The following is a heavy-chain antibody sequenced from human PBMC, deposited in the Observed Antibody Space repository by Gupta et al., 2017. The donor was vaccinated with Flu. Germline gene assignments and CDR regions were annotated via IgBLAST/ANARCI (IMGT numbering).Heavy chain of an antibody. V-gene: IGHV3-9*01. J-gene: IGHJ3*02. D-gene: IGHD2-15*01. CDR2: IDWNSGSV. CDR3: AKAIGVADDAFDM. Sequence: AMHWVRQRPGKGTEWVSNIDWNSGSVAYADSVKGRFTISRDNAKNSVYLQMNSLTTEDTAVYYCAKAIGVADDAFDMWGQGTMVIVSS. CDR1: A.